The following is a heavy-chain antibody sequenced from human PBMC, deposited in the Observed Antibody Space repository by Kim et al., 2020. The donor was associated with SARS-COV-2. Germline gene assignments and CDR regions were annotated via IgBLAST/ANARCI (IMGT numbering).Heavy chain of an antibody. CDR3: AVGTYYDILTGYSYYGMDV. CDR1: GGSISSSSYY. Sequence: SETLSLTCTVSGGSISSSSYYWGWIRQPPGKGLEWIGSIYYSGSTYYNPSLKSRVTISVDTSKNQFSLKLSSVTAADTAVYYCAVGTYYDILTGYSYYGMDVWGQGTTVTVSS. J-gene: IGHJ6*02. CDR2: IYYSGST. V-gene: IGHV4-39*01. D-gene: IGHD3-9*01.